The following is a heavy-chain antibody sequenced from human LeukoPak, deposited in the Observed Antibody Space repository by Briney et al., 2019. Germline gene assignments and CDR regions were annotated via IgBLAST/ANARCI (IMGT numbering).Heavy chain of an antibody. J-gene: IGHJ4*02. CDR1: GGSISYYY. CDR3: ARLSTVTTSFDY. V-gene: IGHV4-4*07. Sequence: SETLSHTCTVSGGSISYYYWNGIRQPAGKGLEWIGRIYTSGRTYYNPSLKSRVSMSVDTSKNQFSLKLSSVTAADTAVYYCARLSTVTTSFDYWGQGTLVTVSS. D-gene: IGHD4-11*01. CDR2: IYTSGRT.